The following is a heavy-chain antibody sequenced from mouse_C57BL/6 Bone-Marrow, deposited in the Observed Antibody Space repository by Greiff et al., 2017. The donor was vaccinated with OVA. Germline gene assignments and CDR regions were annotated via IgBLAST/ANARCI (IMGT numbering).Heavy chain of an antibody. CDR2: ISSGGDYI. CDR1: GFTFRSYA. V-gene: IGHV5-9-1*02. Sequence: EVMLVESGEGLVKPGGSLKLSCAASGFTFRSYAMSWVRQTPEKRLEWVAYISSGGDYIYYADTVKGRFTISRDNARNTLYLQMSSLKSEDTAMYYCTRDGGPFYAMDYWGQGTSVTVSS. J-gene: IGHJ4*01. D-gene: IGHD2-3*01. CDR3: TRDGGPFYAMDY.